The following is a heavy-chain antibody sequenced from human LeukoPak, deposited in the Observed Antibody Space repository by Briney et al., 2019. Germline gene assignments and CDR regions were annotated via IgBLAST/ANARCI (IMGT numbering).Heavy chain of an antibody. CDR1: GGSIISGSYY. Sequence: PSETLSLTCTVSGGSIISGSYYWSWIRQPAGKGLECIGRIYTSGSTNYNPSLKSRVTISVDTSKNQFSLKLSSVTAADTAVYYCASSIAARDDAFDIWGQATMVTVSS. CDR3: ASSIAARDDAFDI. CDR2: IYTSGST. V-gene: IGHV4-61*02. D-gene: IGHD6-6*01. J-gene: IGHJ3*02.